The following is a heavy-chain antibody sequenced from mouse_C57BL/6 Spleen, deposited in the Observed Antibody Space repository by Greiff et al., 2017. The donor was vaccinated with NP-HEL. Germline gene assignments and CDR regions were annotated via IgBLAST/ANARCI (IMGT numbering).Heavy chain of an antibody. CDR2: INPSTGGT. CDR3: ARGAIITTVVATGFDY. J-gene: IGHJ2*01. V-gene: IGHV1-42*01. CDR1: GYSFTGYY. Sequence: VQLKQSGPELVKPGASVKISCKASGYSFTGYYMNWVKQSPEKSLEWIGEINPSTGGTTYNQKFKAKATLTVDKSSSTAYMQLKSLTSEDSAVYYCARGAIITTVVATGFDYWGQGTTLTVSS. D-gene: IGHD1-1*01.